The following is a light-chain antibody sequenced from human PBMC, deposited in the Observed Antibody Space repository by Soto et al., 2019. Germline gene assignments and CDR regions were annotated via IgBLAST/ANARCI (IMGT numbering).Light chain of an antibody. J-gene: IGKJ5*01. CDR3: QQYVASAGIT. CDR1: QSVSSSY. V-gene: IGKV3-20*01. CDR2: GTS. Sequence: EILLTKSPGTLSLSTGERATLSCRASQSVSSSYLAWYQQKPGQAPKLVIHGTSIRAAGTSDRFNGTGSGTYFTLTISRLDHEDVAVYYCQQYVASAGITFGQGTRLEI.